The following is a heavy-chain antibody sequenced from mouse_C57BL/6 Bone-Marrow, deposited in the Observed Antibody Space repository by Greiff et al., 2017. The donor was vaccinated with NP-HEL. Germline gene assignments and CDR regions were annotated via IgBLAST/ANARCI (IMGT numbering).Heavy chain of an antibody. CDR2: IDPSDSYT. CDR3: ARRGTTVVHY. CDR1: GYTFTSYW. V-gene: IGHV1-59*01. D-gene: IGHD1-1*01. J-gene: IGHJ2*01. Sequence: QVQLQQPGAELVRPGTSVTLSCKASGYTFTSYWMHWVKQRPGQGLEWIGVIDPSDSYTNYHQKFKGKATLTVDTSSSTAYMQLSSLTSEDSAVYYCARRGTTVVHYWGQGTTLTVSS.